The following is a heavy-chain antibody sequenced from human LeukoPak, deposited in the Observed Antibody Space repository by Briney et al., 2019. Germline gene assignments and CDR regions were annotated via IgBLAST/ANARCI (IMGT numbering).Heavy chain of an antibody. D-gene: IGHD4-17*01. J-gene: IGHJ6*02. Sequence: ASVKVFCKASGYTFTGYCMHWVGQAPGQGLEWMGWINPNSGGTNYAQKFQGRVTMTRDTSISTAYMELSRLRSDDTAVYYCARMGSYGDEKEGYYYYGMYVWGQGTTVTVSS. CDR2: INPNSGGT. CDR3: ARMGSYGDEKEGYYYYGMYV. V-gene: IGHV1-2*02. CDR1: GYTFTGYC.